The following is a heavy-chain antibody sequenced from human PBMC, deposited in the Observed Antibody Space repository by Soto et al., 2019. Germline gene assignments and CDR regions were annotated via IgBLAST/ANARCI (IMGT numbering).Heavy chain of an antibody. Sequence: QVQLVQSGAEVQKPGSSVKVSCKASGGTFSSYAISWVRQAPGQGLEWMGGIIPIFGTANYAQKFQGRVTITADESTRTAYMELSSLRSEDTSVYYCARLMRQQLLTWYFDLWGRGTLVTVSS. D-gene: IGHD6-13*01. CDR2: IIPIFGTA. CDR3: ARLMRQQLLTWYFDL. CDR1: GGTFSSYA. J-gene: IGHJ2*01. V-gene: IGHV1-69*01.